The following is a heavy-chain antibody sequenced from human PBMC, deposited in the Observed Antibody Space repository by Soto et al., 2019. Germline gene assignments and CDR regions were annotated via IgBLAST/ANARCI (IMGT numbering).Heavy chain of an antibody. V-gene: IGHV1-69*06. J-gene: IGHJ4*02. CDR1: GGTFSSYA. D-gene: IGHD5-18*01. CDR3: ASLAVSGYSYCYQRAYYFDY. CDR2: IIPICGTA. Sequence: QVQLVQSGAEVKKPGSSVKVSCKASGGTFSSYAISWVRQAPGQGLEWMGGIIPICGTANYAQKFQGRVTITADKATSTAYMVLSSLRSKDSAVYYCASLAVSGYSYCYQRAYYFDYWGQGTLVTVSS.